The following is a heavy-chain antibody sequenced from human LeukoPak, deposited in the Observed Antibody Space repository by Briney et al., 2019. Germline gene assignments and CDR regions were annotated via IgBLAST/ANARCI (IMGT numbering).Heavy chain of an antibody. CDR2: IYYSGST. J-gene: IGHJ6*03. CDR3: ARLHYGGNYGYYYYYMDV. D-gene: IGHD4-23*01. CDR1: GDSLSSYY. Sequence: SETLSLTCSVSGDSLSSYYWGWIRQPPGKGLEWIGSIYYSGSTYYNPSLKSRVTISVDTSKNQFSLKLSSVTAADTAVYYCARLHYGGNYGYYYYYMDVWGKGTTVTISS. V-gene: IGHV4-39*01.